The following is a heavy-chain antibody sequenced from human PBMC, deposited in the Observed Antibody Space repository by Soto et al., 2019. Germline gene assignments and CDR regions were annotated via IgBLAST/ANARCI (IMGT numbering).Heavy chain of an antibody. D-gene: IGHD4-17*01. V-gene: IGHV1-18*01. CDR2: MSAYNGNT. CDR1: GYTFTSYG. J-gene: IGHJ4*02. Sequence: ASVKVSCKASGYTFTSYGISWVRQAPGQGLEWMGWMSAYNGNTNYAQKLQGRVTMTTDTSTSTAYMELRSLRSDDTAVYYCARVGEDGDYVETYDYWGQGTLVTVSS. CDR3: ARVGEDGDYVETYDY.